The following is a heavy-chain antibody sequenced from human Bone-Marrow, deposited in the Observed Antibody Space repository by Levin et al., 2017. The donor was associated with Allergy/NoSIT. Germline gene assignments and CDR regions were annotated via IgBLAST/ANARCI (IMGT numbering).Heavy chain of an antibody. D-gene: IGHD5-18*01. V-gene: IGHV1-69*04. CDR3: ARDLGYTYGLLGF. J-gene: IGHJ4*02. CDR2: IIPITDVT. Sequence: GASVKVSCKTSGGSFSDYPFSWVRQAPGEGLEWMGRIIPITDVTTYAQKFQDRVTITADESTRTAYMELSSLTSEDTAVYYCARDLGYTYGLLGFWGQGTLVSVSS. CDR1: GGSFSDYP.